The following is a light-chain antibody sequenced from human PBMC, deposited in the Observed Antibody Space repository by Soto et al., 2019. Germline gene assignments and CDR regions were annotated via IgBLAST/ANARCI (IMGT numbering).Light chain of an antibody. Sequence: DIQMTQSTSTLSGSVADRVXXXXXASQTIGSGWAWYQQKPGKAHKLPIYKASTLKSGVPSRFSGSGSGTEFTLTISSRQPDDFATYYCQHYNSYSEAFGQGTMVDI. CDR1: QTIGSG. CDR3: QHYNSYSEA. J-gene: IGKJ1*01. CDR2: KAS. V-gene: IGKV1-5*03.